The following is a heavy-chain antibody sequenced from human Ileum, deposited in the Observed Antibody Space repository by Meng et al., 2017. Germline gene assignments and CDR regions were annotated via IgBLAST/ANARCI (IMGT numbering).Heavy chain of an antibody. CDR1: GYSFTAYY. V-gene: IGHV1-2*02. D-gene: IGHD2-15*01. CDR2: INPNSGAT. J-gene: IGHJ5*02. CDR3: VTVPCLIEASSPTNSFEP. Sequence: ASVKVSCKTSGYSFTAYYILWLRQAPGQRPEWMGWINPNSGATNYAQKFHGRVTMTRDTSTTTAYMELASLRSDGTAVYYCVTVPCLIEASSPTNSFEPWGQGTRVTVSS.